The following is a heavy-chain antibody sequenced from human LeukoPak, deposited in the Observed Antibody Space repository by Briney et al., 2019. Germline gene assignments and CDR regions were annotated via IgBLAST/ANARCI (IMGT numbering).Heavy chain of an antibody. J-gene: IGHJ6*03. Sequence: PGGSLRLSCAASGFTVSSNYMSWVRQAPGKGLEWVSVIYSGGSTYYADSVKGRFTISRDNSKNTLYLQMNSLRAEDTAVYYRASEAYSSGYSYYYYYYMDVWGKGTTVTVSS. V-gene: IGHV3-66*02. CDR3: ASEAYSSGYSYYYYYYMDV. CDR2: IYSGGST. CDR1: GFTVSSNY. D-gene: IGHD3-22*01.